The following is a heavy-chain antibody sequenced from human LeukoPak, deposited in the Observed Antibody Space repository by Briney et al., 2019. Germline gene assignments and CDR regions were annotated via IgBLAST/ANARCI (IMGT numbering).Heavy chain of an antibody. J-gene: IGHJ4*02. CDR3: ARVQESTTYGSVY. D-gene: IGHD3-10*01. CDR2: IYYSGST. CDR1: GGSISSSSYY. Sequence: PSETLSLTCTVSGGSISSSSYYWGWIRQPPGKGLEWIGSIYYSGSTYYNPSLKSRVTISVDTSKNQFSLKLSSVTAADTAVYYCARVQESTTYGSVYWGQGTLVTVSS. V-gene: IGHV4-39*07.